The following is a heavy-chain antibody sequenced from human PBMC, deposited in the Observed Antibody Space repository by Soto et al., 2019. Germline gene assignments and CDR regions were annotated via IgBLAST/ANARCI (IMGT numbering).Heavy chain of an antibody. CDR1: GDTFDTFA. Sequence: QVQLVQSGAEVVKPGSSVKVSCKASGDTFDTFAISWVRQAPGQGLEWMGGIIPIFRTPDYGQKFQGRVTITADESTSTAYMELSSLSSEGTAVYYCARDKDREQLGGNYYYTLDVWGQGTTVTVSS. CDR2: IIPIFRTP. V-gene: IGHV1-69*12. J-gene: IGHJ6*02. CDR3: ARDKDREQLGGNYYYTLDV. D-gene: IGHD1-1*01.